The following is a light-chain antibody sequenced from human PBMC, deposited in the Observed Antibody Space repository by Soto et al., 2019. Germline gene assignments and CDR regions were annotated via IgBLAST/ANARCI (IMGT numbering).Light chain of an antibody. J-gene: IGKJ1*01. CDR1: QSISSG. CDR3: QQYNRYSWT. Sequence: DIQVTQSPSTLSASVGDRVTITCRASQSISSGLAWYQQKPGKAPKLLIHDASSLESGVPSRFSGSGSGTEFTLTISSLQPDDFATDYCQQYNRYSWTFGQGTKVEIK. CDR2: DAS. V-gene: IGKV1-5*01.